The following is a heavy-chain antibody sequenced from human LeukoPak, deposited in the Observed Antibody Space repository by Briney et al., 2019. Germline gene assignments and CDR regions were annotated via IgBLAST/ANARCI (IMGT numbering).Heavy chain of an antibody. J-gene: IGHJ4*02. V-gene: IGHV1-2*02. D-gene: IGHD5-18*01. CDR3: ARHTAMVKFVDY. CDR2: INPNSGGT. CDR1: GYTFTGYY. Sequence: ASVTVSCKASGYTFTGYYMHWVRQAPGQGLEWMGWINPNSGGTNYAQKFQGRVTMTRDTSISTAYMELSRLRSDDTAVYYCARHTAMVKFVDYWGQGTLVTVSS.